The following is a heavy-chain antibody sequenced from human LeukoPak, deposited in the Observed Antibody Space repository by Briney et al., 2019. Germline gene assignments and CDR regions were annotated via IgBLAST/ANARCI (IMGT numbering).Heavy chain of an antibody. J-gene: IGHJ4*02. CDR2: ISGSRGST. D-gene: IGHD3-22*01. CDR3: AKGPGNYSDSSGYLYYFDY. V-gene: IGHV3-23*01. CDR1: GFTFSSYA. Sequence: GGSLRLXCAASGFTFSSYAMSWVRQAPGKGLEWVSAISGSRGSTYYADSVKGRFTISRDNSKNTLYLQMNSLRAEDTAVYYCAKGPGNYSDSSGYLYYFDYWGQGTLVTVSS.